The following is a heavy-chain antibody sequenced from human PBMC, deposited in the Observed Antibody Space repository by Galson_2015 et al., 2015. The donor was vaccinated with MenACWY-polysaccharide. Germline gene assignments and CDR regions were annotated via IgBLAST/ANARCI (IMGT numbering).Heavy chain of an antibody. CDR3: ARDRDWTTLRYMDV. CDR1: GLTFRNHG. V-gene: IGHV3-33*01. J-gene: IGHJ6*01. Sequence: SLRISCAASGLTFRNHGMHWVRQAPGKGLEWVEVVWYDGSHQEFSDSVRGRFTVSKDNSKNTLYLQMNSLRAEDTAVYYYARDRDWTTLRYMDVWGQGTTVTVAA. CDR2: VWYDGSHQ. D-gene: IGHD1-1*01.